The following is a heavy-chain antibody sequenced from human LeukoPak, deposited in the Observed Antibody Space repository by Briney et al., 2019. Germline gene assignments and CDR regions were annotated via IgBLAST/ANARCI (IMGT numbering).Heavy chain of an antibody. CDR3: TIKVIRGNSGDDYDD. Sequence: GGSLRLSCAASGVTFSSYGMHWVRQAPGKGLEWVALISSDGNDKLYGDSVKGRFTISRDDSKSTLYLQMNSLRAEDTAVYYCTIKVIRGNSGDDYDDWGQGTLVTVSS. CDR2: ISSDGNDK. V-gene: IGHV3-30*03. J-gene: IGHJ4*02. D-gene: IGHD5-12*01. CDR1: GVTFSSYG.